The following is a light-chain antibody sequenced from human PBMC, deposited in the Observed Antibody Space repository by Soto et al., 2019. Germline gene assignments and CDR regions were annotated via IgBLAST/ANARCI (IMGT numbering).Light chain of an antibody. V-gene: IGKV2-28*01. J-gene: IGKJ1*01. Sequence: DIVMTQSPLSLPVTPGEPASISCRSSQSLLHSNEYNYLDWNLQKPGHSPQLLIYLGSYRASGVPVRFSGSGSGTDFILKISRVEAEDVGVYYCMGAVETRAFGQGTKVDIK. CDR1: QSLLHSNEYNY. CDR2: LGS. CDR3: MGAVETRA.